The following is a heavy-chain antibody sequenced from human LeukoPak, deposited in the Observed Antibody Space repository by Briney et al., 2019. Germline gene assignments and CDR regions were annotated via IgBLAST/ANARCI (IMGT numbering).Heavy chain of an antibody. Sequence: SSETLSLTCAVYGGSFSGYYWSWIRQPPGKGLEWIGEINHSGSTNYNPSLKSRVTISVDTSKNQFSLKLSSVTAADTAVYYCARLPVLTTDDYWGQGTLVTVSS. J-gene: IGHJ4*02. CDR1: GGSFSGYY. CDR2: INHSGST. D-gene: IGHD3-9*01. V-gene: IGHV4-34*01. CDR3: ARLPVLTTDDY.